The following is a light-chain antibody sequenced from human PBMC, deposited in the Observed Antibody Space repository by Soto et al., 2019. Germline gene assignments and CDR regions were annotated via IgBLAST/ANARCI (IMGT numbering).Light chain of an antibody. CDR2: DAS. V-gene: IGKV1-13*02. CDR3: LQDYSYPRT. CDR1: QGISSA. Sequence: AIQLTQSPSSLSASVGDRVTITCRSSQGISSALAWYQQKPGKAPKLLIYDASSLESGVPSRFSGSGSGTDFTLTISSLQPEDFATYYCLQDYSYPRTFGQGTKVDIK. J-gene: IGKJ1*01.